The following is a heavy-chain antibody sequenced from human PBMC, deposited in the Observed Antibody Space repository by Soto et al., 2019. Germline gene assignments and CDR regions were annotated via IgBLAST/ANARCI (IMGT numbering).Heavy chain of an antibody. V-gene: IGHV3-64D*06. J-gene: IGHJ6*02. D-gene: IGHD1-1*01. CDR2: ISDTGGST. CDR3: VKEGRDWNSRGSFDL. Sequence: GGSLRLSCSASGFTFNKYAMHWVRQAPGTGLQYVSGISDTGGSTFHADSVKGRFTISRDDSKDTLFLQMSSLRAEDTAVYYCVKEGRDWNSRGSFDLWGRGTTVTVSS. CDR1: GFTFNKYA.